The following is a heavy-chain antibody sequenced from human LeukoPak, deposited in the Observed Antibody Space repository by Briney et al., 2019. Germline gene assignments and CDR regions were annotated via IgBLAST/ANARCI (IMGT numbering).Heavy chain of an antibody. D-gene: IGHD6-6*01. CDR1: GGSISSYY. V-gene: IGHV4-59*08. CDR3: ARWQYTISSGWFDP. Sequence: SETLSLTCTVSGGSISSYYWSWIRQPPGKGLEWIGSIYYSGGTNYNPSLQGRVSISVDTSKIQFSLKLSSVTAADTAVYYCARWQYTISSGWFDPWGQGTLVTVSS. CDR2: IYYSGGT. J-gene: IGHJ5*02.